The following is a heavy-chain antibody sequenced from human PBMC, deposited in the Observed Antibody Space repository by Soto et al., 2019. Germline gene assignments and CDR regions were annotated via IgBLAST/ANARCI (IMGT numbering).Heavy chain of an antibody. CDR2: IDPRNGGT. D-gene: IGHD5-12*01. Sequence: QEQLVQSESDVKKPGASVTVSCKASGYTFSDYYIHWVRQAPGQGLEWMGWIDPRNGGTKYAQKFQDRFSMTTDTPTSTASMELRRLRSDDTAVFFCARVGYRNVIHAWGQGTLVTVSS. V-gene: IGHV1-2*02. CDR1: GYTFSDYY. CDR3: ARVGYRNVIHA. J-gene: IGHJ4*02.